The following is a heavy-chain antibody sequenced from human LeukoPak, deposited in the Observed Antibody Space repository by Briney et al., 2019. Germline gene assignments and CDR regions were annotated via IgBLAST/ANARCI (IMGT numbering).Heavy chain of an antibody. CDR2: ISSSSGTI. D-gene: IGHD2-2*02. J-gene: IGHJ4*02. CDR1: GFTFSSYS. V-gene: IGHV3-48*02. CDR3: ASLPIYCSSASCYRQFDY. Sequence: GGSLRLSCAAPGFTFSSYSMNWVRQAPGKGLEWVSYISSSSGTIYYADSVKGRFTISRDNAKNSLYLQMNSLRDEDTAVYYCASLPIYCSSASCYRQFDYWGQGTLVTVSS.